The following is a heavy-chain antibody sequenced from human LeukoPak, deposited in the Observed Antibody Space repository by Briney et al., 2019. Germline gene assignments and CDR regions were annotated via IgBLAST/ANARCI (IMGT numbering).Heavy chain of an antibody. Sequence: GGSLRLSCSASGFSFTTYGMHWVRQAPGKGLEWVAFISYDGGKRYFADSVKGRFSISRDNSASALFLDMDSLRTEDTAVYYCAKGLRWFGNFYFNFFDHWGQGILVTVSS. V-gene: IGHV3-30*18. CDR1: GFSFTTYG. CDR3: AKGLRWFGNFYFNFFDH. J-gene: IGHJ4*02. CDR2: ISYDGGKR. D-gene: IGHD3-10*01.